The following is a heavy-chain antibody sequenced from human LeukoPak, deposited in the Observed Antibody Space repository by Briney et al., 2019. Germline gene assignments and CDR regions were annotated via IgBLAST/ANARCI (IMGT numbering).Heavy chain of an antibody. CDR2: ISYDETNK. J-gene: IGHJ6*03. Sequence: GGSLRLSCAASGFTFNNYAMNWVRQAPGEGLEWVAVISYDETNKYYADSVKGRFTISRDTSKNTLYLQMNSLRAGDTAMYYCAKRTKYCSGGSCYSVYMDVWGKGTTVTISS. CDR3: AKRTKYCSGGSCYSVYMDV. D-gene: IGHD2-15*01. CDR1: GFTFNNYA. V-gene: IGHV3-30*18.